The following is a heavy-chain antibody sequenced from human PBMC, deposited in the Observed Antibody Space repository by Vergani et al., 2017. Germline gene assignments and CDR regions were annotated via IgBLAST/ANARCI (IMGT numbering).Heavy chain of an antibody. CDR3: ARQRPGSGWSPGDFDD. V-gene: IGHV4-39*01. CDR1: ADSISSGSYY. CDR2: IYYSGLT. Sequence: QLQLQQSGPGLVKPSETLFLTCTVSADSISSGSYYWGWIRQPPGKSLEWIGSIYYSGLTYYNPSLKSRVAISVDTSKNQFSLKVTSVTAADTAVYFWARQRPGSGWSPGDFDDWGQGSLVTVSS. J-gene: IGHJ4*02. D-gene: IGHD6-19*01.